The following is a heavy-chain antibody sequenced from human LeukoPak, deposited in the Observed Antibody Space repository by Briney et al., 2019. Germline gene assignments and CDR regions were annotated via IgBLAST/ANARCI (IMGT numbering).Heavy chain of an antibody. V-gene: IGHV4-61*02. CDR2: IYTSGST. Sequence: SQTLSLTCTVSGGSISSGSYYWSWIRQPAGKGLEWIGRIYTSGSTNYNPSLKSRVTISVDTSKNQFSLKLSSVTAADTAVYYCAREGYYDGHSYYVGAHFDSWGQGTLVTVSS. J-gene: IGHJ4*02. D-gene: IGHD3-22*01. CDR1: GGSISSGSYY. CDR3: AREGYYDGHSYYVGAHFDS.